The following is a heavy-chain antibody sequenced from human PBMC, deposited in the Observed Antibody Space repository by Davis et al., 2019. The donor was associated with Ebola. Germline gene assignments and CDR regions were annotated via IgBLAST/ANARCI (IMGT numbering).Heavy chain of an antibody. D-gene: IGHD5-18*01. CDR1: GFTFSSYA. CDR3: AKDLAGYSYGPGLRY. J-gene: IGHJ4*02. V-gene: IGHV3-23*01. Sequence: PGGSLRLSCAASGFTFSSYAMSWVRQAPGKGLEWVSAISGSGGSTYYADSVKGRFTISRDNSKNTLYLQMNSLRAEDTAVYYCAKDLAGYSYGPGLRYWGQGTLVTVSS. CDR2: ISGSGGST.